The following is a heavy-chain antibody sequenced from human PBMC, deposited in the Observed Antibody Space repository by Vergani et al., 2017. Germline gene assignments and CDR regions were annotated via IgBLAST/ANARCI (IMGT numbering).Heavy chain of an antibody. Sequence: EVQLVQSGAEVKKPGESLKISCKGSGYSFTSYRIGWVRQMPGKGLEWMGIIYPGDSDTRYSPSFQGQVTISADKSISTAYLQWSSLKASDTAMYYCARLLYYYDSSGYNWFDPWGQGTLVTVSS. D-gene: IGHD3-22*01. CDR2: IYPGDSDT. CDR1: GYSFTSYR. V-gene: IGHV5-51*01. J-gene: IGHJ5*02. CDR3: ARLLYYYDSSGYNWFDP.